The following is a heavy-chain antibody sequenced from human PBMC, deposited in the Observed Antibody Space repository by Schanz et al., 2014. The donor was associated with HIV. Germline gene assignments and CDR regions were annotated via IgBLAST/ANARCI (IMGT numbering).Heavy chain of an antibody. J-gene: IGHJ4*02. CDR3: ARDGDYDDPGN. D-gene: IGHD4-17*01. Sequence: QVQLQESGPGLVKPSQTLSLICIVSGGSISSGYYYWNWIRQHPGKGLEWIGFISYSGTTSYNPSLKSRLTISVDMSKNQFSLDLSSLTAADTAVYYCARDGDYDDPGNWGQGILVTVSS. CDR1: GGSISSGYYY. V-gene: IGHV4-31*03. CDR2: ISYSGTT.